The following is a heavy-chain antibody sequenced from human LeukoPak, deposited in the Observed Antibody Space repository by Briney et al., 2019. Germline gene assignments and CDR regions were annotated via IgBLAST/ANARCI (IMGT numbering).Heavy chain of an antibody. CDR2: ISSSSSYI. Sequence: GGSLRLSCAASGFTSSTYAMNWVRQAPGKGLEWVSSISSSSSYIYYADSVKGRFTISRDNAKNSLYLQMNSLRAEDTAVYYCARDFYRGYSYGWGQGTLVTVSS. D-gene: IGHD5-18*01. V-gene: IGHV3-21*01. CDR3: ARDFYRGYSYG. J-gene: IGHJ4*02. CDR1: GFTSSTYA.